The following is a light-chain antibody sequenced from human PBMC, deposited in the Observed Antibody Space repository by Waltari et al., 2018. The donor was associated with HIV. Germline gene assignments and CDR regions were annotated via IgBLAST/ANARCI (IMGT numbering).Light chain of an antibody. CDR3: SSYAGRDIRVV. CDR2: EVN. Sequence: ALTQPPSASGSPGQSVTISCTGGDSDLGSTNFVSWYQHHPGKAPKLMLYEVNKRPSGVSHRFSGAKSGSVASLTVSGLQADDEADYYCSSYAGRDIRVVFGGGTKLTVL. V-gene: IGLV2-8*01. J-gene: IGLJ2*01. CDR1: DSDLGSTNF.